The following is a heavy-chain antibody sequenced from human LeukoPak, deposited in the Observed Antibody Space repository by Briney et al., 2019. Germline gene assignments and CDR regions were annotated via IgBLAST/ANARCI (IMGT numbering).Heavy chain of an antibody. Sequence: PSETLSLTCAVYGVSFSGYYWSWIRQPPGKGLEWIGEINHSGSTNYNPSLKSRVTISVDTSKNQFSLKLGSVTAADTAVYYCARSQNYYGSGDYWSQGTLVTVSS. J-gene: IGHJ4*02. CDR3: ARSQNYYGSGDY. V-gene: IGHV4-34*01. CDR1: GVSFSGYY. D-gene: IGHD3-10*01. CDR2: INHSGST.